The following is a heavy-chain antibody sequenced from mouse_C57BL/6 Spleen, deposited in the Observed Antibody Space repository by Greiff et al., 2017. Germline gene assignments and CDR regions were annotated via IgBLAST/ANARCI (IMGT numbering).Heavy chain of an antibody. J-gene: IGHJ2*01. CDR1: GYSITSGYY. V-gene: IGHV3-6*01. Sequence: EVQLQESGPGLVKPSQSLSLTCSVTGYSITSGYYWNWIRQFPGNKLEWMGYISYDGSNNYNPSLKNRITITRDTSKNQFFLKLNCVTTEDTATYYCARGDYDGRGYFDDWGQGTTLTVSS. CDR2: ISYDGSN. CDR3: ARGDYDGRGYFDD. D-gene: IGHD1-1*01.